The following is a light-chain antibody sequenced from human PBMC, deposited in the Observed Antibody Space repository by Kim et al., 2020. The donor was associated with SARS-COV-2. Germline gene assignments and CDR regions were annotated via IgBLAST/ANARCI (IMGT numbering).Light chain of an antibody. CDR1: SGDIASYS. CDR3: QSYDSRNQV. J-gene: IGLJ3*02. Sequence: NFMLTQPHSVSESPGKTVTISCTRSSGDIASYSVQWYQQRPGSAPTTVIYGDNQRPSGVPDRFSGSIDSSSNSASLTISGLKTEDEADYYCQSYDSRNQVFGGGTQLTVL. V-gene: IGLV6-57*04. CDR2: GDN.